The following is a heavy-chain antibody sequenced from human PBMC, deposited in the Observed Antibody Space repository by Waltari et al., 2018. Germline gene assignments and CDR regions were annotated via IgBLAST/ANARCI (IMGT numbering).Heavy chain of an antibody. Sequence: QMQLQESGPELLKPSETLSLTCSVSGGSVSRDNYYWGWIRQPPGKGLEWIGIVCFTGTYYNPSLTSRVTISSDTSKNHLSLKLTSVIAADTAVYYCARGRYWSSYLEGIFDSWGQGTLVTVSS. CDR1: GGSVSRDNYY. CDR3: ARGRYWSSYLEGIFDS. V-gene: IGHV4-39*07. J-gene: IGHJ4*02. D-gene: IGHD2-2*01. CDR2: VCFTGT.